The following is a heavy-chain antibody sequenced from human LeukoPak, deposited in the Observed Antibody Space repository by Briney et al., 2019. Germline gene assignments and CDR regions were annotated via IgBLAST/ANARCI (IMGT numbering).Heavy chain of an antibody. V-gene: IGHV1-46*01. D-gene: IGHD5-24*01. CDR1: EYTFTDYY. CDR3: ARGTRGDGYNIYYMDV. CDR2: INPSGGST. Sequence: ASVKVSCKASEYTFTDYYIHWVRQAPGQGLEWMGIINPSGGSTSYAQKFQGRVTITTDESTSTAYMELSSLRSEDTAVYYCARGTRGDGYNIYYMDVWGKGTTVTVSS. J-gene: IGHJ6*03.